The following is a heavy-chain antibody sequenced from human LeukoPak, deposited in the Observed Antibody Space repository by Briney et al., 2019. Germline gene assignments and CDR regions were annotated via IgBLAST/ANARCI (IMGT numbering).Heavy chain of an antibody. CDR3: AIYGSGSYFDYYYYYMDV. V-gene: IGHV1-69*13. CDR2: IIPVFGTA. D-gene: IGHD3-10*01. J-gene: IGHJ6*03. Sequence: SVKVSCKASGYTFTSYDISWVRQAPGQGLEWMGGIIPVFGTANYAQKFQGRVTITADESTSTAYMELSSLRSEDTAVYYCAIYGSGSYFDYYYYYMDVWGKGTTVTISS. CDR1: GYTFTSYD.